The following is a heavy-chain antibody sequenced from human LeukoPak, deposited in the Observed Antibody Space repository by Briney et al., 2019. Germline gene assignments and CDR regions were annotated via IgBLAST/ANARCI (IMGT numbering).Heavy chain of an antibody. CDR3: AKAYSSGGPGHYFDY. J-gene: IGHJ4*02. CDR2: ISGSGGST. V-gene: IGHV3-23*01. Sequence: PGGSLRLSCAASGFTFSSSAMSWVRQAPGKGLEWVSTISGSGGSTYYADSVKGRFTISRDNSKNTLYLQMNSLRAEDTAVYYCAKAYSSGGPGHYFDYWGQGTLVTVSS. CDR1: GFTFSSSA. D-gene: IGHD6-19*01.